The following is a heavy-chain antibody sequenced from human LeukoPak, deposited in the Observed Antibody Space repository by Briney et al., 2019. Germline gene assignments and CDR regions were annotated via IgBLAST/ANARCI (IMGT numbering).Heavy chain of an antibody. CDR3: ARPRRGVAAWYFDY. Sequence: NPSETLSLTCTVSGGSISSYYWSWIRQPPGKGLEWIGEINHSGSTNYNPSLKSRVTISVDTSKNQFSLKLSSVTAADTAVYYCARPRRGVAAWYFDYWGQGTLVTVSS. J-gene: IGHJ4*02. CDR2: INHSGST. V-gene: IGHV4-34*01. D-gene: IGHD6-19*01. CDR1: GGSISSYY.